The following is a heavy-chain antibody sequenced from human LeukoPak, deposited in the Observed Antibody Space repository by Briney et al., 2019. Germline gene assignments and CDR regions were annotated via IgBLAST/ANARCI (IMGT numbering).Heavy chain of an antibody. J-gene: IGHJ3*02. D-gene: IGHD6-13*01. Sequence: GGSLRLSCAASGFTFSSYGMHWVRQAPGKGLEWVAVIWYDGSNKYYADSVKGRLTISRDNSKNTLYLQMNSLRAEDTAVYYCARDRAKLVRWDFDAFDIWGQGTMVTVSS. CDR3: ARDRAKLVRWDFDAFDI. V-gene: IGHV3-33*01. CDR2: IWYDGSNK. CDR1: GFTFSSYG.